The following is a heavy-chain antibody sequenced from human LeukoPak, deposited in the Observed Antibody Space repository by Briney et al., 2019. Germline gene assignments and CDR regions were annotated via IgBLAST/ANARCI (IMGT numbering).Heavy chain of an antibody. D-gene: IGHD2-2*01. Sequence: GGSLRLSCAASGFTLSSYAMSWVRQAPGKGLEWVSAISGSGGSTYYADSVKGRLTISRDNSKNTLYLQMNSLRAEDTAVYYCAKWGLVVPAAADYWGQGTLVTVSS. J-gene: IGHJ4*02. CDR1: GFTLSSYA. CDR2: ISGSGGST. V-gene: IGHV3-23*01. CDR3: AKWGLVVPAAADY.